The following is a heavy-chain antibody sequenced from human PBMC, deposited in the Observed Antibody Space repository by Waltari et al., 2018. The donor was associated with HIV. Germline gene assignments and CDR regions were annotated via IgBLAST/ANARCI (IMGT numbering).Heavy chain of an antibody. CDR1: GYTFTSYG. CDR3: ARDLGVRSGYDLGY. CDR2: ISAFDSNT. J-gene: IGHJ4*02. Sequence: QVQLVQSGAEVKEPGASVKVSCKASGYTFTSYGISWVRQAPGQGLERMGGISAFDSNTRYADKFQGRGTMTADTSTSTAYMGLGSLRSDDTAVYYCARDLGVRSGYDLGYWGQGTLVTVSS. V-gene: IGHV1-18*01. D-gene: IGHD5-12*01.